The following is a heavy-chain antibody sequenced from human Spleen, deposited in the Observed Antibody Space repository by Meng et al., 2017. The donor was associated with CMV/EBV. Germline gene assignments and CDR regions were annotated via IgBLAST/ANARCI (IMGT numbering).Heavy chain of an antibody. CDR3: ARVDEGYYGMDV. CDR2: INPNSGGT. CDR1: GYTFTGYY. D-gene: IGHD3-9*01. J-gene: IGHJ6*02. V-gene: IGHV1-2*02. Sequence: ASVKVSCKASGYTFTGYYMHWVRQAPGQGLELLGWINPNSGGTNYAQKFQGRVTMTRDTSISTAYMELSRLRSDDTAVYYCARVDEGYYGMDVWGQGTTVTVSS.